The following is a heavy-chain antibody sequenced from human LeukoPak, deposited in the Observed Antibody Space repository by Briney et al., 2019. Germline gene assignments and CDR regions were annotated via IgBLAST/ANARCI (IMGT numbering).Heavy chain of an antibody. CDR3: ARGTGEFEH. CDR1: GYTFTSYY. J-gene: IGHJ4*02. V-gene: IGHV1-46*01. D-gene: IGHD7-27*01. Sequence: GASVKVSCKASGYTFTSYYIHWVRQAPGQGLEWMGIINPSGGSTTYAQKFQGRATITRDTPTSTVYMVLSSLRSEDTAVYYCARGTGEFEHWGQGTLVTVSS. CDR2: INPSGGST.